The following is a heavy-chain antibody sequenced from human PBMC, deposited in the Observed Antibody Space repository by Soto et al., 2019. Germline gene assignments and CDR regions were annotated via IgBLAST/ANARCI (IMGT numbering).Heavy chain of an antibody. CDR3: ASSQGDY. CDR2: VSWDGETT. CDR1: GFPFDDHN. J-gene: IGHJ4*02. V-gene: IGHV3-43*01. Sequence: EGHLLESGGAVVQPGGSLRLSCAAAGFPFDDHNIYWVRQKSGKGLEWVSLVSWDGETTYYADSVKGRFTVSRDNSKNSVYLQMTALTTEDRALYYCASSQGDYWGQGTLVTVAS.